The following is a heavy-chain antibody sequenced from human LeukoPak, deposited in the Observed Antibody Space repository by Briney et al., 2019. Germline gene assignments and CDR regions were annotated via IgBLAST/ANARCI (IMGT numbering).Heavy chain of an antibody. D-gene: IGHD3-10*01. Sequence: GGSLRLSCAGSGFSFSKYAASWARQAPGKGLERVSGMTGGGATYHADSVEGRFVISRDNSKNTVYLQMNSLRVEDTALYFCAKDKIVGDGRWDFDYWGQGTLVTVSS. V-gene: IGHV3-23*01. CDR3: AKDKIVGDGRWDFDY. CDR1: GFSFSKYA. CDR2: MTGGGAT. J-gene: IGHJ4*02.